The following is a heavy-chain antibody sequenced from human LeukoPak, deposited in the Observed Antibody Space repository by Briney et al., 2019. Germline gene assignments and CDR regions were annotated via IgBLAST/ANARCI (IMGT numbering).Heavy chain of an antibody. D-gene: IGHD4-11*01. CDR2: IYTSGST. CDR1: GGSISSYY. J-gene: IGHJ4*02. CDR3: ARSSNYARNFDY. Sequence: PSETLSLTCTVSGGSISSYYWSWIRQPAGKGLEWIGRIYTSGSTNYNPSLKSRVTISVDTSKDQFSLKLSSVTAADTAVYYCARSSNYARNFDYWGQGTLVTVSS. V-gene: IGHV4-4*07.